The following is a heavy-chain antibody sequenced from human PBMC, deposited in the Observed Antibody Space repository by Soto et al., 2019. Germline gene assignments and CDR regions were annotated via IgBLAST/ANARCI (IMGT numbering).Heavy chain of an antibody. CDR2: INPSGGST. J-gene: IGHJ5*01. CDR1: GYTFITYY. D-gene: IGHD3-22*01. Sequence: GDSVKVSCKASGYTFITYYMNWVLQAPGQGLEWMGTINPSGGSTSYAQKFQGRVTLTRDTSTSTVYMELSSLRSEDTAVYYCARVDSSSLSDWFDSWGQGTLVTVSS. CDR3: ARVDSSSLSDWFDS. V-gene: IGHV1-46*01.